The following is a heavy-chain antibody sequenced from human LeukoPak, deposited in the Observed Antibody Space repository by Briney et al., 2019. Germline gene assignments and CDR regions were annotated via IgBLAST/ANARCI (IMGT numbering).Heavy chain of an antibody. CDR1: GYTFTSYG. Sequence: GASLQISCKASGYTFTSYGISGVRQAPGQGLEGMGWISAYNCNTNYAQKLQRRLTMTTDTSTSTAYMELRSLRSDDTAVYYCARDEQDNWNSKGDYWGQGTLVTVSS. CDR3: ARDEQDNWNSKGDY. CDR2: ISAYNCNT. J-gene: IGHJ4*02. D-gene: IGHD1-20*01. V-gene: IGHV1-18*01.